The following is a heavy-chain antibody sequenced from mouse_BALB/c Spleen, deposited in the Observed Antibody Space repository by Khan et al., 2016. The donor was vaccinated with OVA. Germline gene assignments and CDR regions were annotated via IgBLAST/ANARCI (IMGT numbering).Heavy chain of an antibody. Sequence: QIQLVQSGPELKKPGETVKISCKASGYTFTDYSMHWVKQAPGKGLKWMGWINTETGEPTYADDFKGRFAFSLETSASTAYLQINNLKNEDTATYFLARNFRYYYGSSPFAYWGQGTLVTVSA. CDR2: INTETGEP. CDR3: ARNFRYYYGSSPFAY. CDR1: GYTFTDYS. V-gene: IGHV9-2-1*01. D-gene: IGHD1-1*01. J-gene: IGHJ3*01.